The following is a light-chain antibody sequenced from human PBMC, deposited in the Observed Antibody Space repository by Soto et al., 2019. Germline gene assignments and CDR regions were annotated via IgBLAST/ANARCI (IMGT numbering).Light chain of an antibody. CDR1: QNILTY. J-gene: IGKJ2*01. CDR3: QQSYRVPLT. Sequence: DIQMTQSPSSLSASVGDRVTITCRSSQNILTYLNWYQQIPGEVPRFLIYAASNLQGGVPSRFSGRECRTEFTLTISSLQPEDFATYCCQQSYRVPLTFGQGTKLE. V-gene: IGKV1-39*01. CDR2: AAS.